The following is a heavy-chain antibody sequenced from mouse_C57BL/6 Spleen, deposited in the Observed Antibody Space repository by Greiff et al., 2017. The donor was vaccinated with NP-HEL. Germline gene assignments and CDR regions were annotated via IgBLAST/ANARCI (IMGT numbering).Heavy chain of an antibody. CDR3: ARRRRAYDGYYVGYFDY. CDR2: INPNNGGT. Sequence: VQLQQSGPELVKPGASVKMSCKASGYTFTDYNMHWVKQSHGKSLEWIGYINPNNGGTSYNQKFKGKATLTVNKSSSTAYMELRSLTSEDSAVYYCARRRRAYDGYYVGYFDYWGQGTTLTVSS. D-gene: IGHD2-3*01. J-gene: IGHJ2*01. V-gene: IGHV1-22*01. CDR1: GYTFTDYN.